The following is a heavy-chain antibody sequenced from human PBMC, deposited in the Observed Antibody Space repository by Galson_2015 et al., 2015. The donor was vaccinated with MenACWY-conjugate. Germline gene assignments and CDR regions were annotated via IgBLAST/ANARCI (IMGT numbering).Heavy chain of an antibody. CDR3: AKVTRAQSAGEYYYGMHV. D-gene: IGHD3-10*01. J-gene: IGHJ6*02. V-gene: IGHV3-23*01. Sequence: SLRLSCAGSGVRFGGGAVSWVRQAPGKGLEWVSAISGSGGVTYYADSVKSRFTISRDNSKNTLYLQMNSLRAEDTAVYYCAKVTRAQSAGEYYYGMHVWGQGTTVTVSS. CDR1: GVRFGGGA. CDR2: ISGSGGVT.